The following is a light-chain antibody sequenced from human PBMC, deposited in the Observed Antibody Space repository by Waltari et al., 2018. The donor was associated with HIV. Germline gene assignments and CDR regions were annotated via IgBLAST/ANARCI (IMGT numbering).Light chain of an antibody. J-gene: IGLJ3*02. Sequence: QSVLTQPPSVSGVPGQRVTISCTGSSSNIGAGYFVHWYQQLPGTAPTLLIYSDINRPSGVPDRFSGTKSGNSASLAITGLQAEDEADYYCQSYDRSLSASVFGGGTKLTV. CDR1: SSNIGAGYF. CDR3: QSYDRSLSASV. CDR2: SDI. V-gene: IGLV1-40*01.